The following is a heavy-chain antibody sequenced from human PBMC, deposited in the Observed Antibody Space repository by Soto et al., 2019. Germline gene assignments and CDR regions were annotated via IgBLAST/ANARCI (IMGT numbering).Heavy chain of an antibody. CDR3: ARPEGGYGSGYSWFDP. V-gene: IGHV4-39*01. J-gene: IGHJ5*02. CDR2: IHHTGST. Sequence: PSETLSLTCSVSGRSISEINSYWGWIRQTPGEGLEWFGTIHHTGSTYYNPSLKSRVIISLDTSKNQFSLKLSSVTAADTALYYCARPEGGYGSGYSWFDPWGQGTRVTVSS. D-gene: IGHD5-12*01. CDR1: GRSISEINSY.